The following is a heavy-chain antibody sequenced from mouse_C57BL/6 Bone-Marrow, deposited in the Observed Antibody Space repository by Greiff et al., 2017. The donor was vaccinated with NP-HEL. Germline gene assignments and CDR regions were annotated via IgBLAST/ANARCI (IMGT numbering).Heavy chain of an antibody. CDR3: ARQAYGGGYFDV. CDR1: EYDFPSHD. V-gene: IGHV5-2*03. J-gene: IGHJ1*03. Sequence: EVMLVASGGGLVQPGESLKLSCESNEYDFPSHDMSWVRKTPEKRLELVAAINSDGGSTYYPDTMERRFIISGDNTKKTLYLQRSSLRSEDTALYYCARQAYGGGYFDVWGTGTTVTVSS. D-gene: IGHD1-1*02. CDR2: INSDGGST.